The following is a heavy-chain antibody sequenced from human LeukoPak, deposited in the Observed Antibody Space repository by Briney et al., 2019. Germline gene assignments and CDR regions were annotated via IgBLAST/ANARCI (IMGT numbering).Heavy chain of an antibody. J-gene: IGHJ3*02. CDR1: GYTFTNLG. D-gene: IGHD6-19*01. V-gene: IGHV1-18*01. CDR2: ISAYNGNT. CDR3: ARAGGWAREDYKADAFDI. Sequence: WASVKVSCKASGYTFTNLGISWVRQAPGQGLEWMGWISAYNGNTNYAQKVQDRVTMTTDTSTSTAYMELRSLRSDDTAVYYCARAGGWAREDYKADAFDIWGQGTMVTVSS.